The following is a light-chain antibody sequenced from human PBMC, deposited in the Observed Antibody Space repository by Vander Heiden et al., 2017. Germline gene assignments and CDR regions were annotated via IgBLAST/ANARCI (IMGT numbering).Light chain of an antibody. CDR3: SSYAGSNNWV. Sequence: QSALTQPPSASGSPGASGTISCTGSSSDVWGYNYVYWYKQHPGKAPIRVIYEVSKRPSGVPDRFSGSKSGNTASLTVSGLQAEDEADYYCSSYAGSNNWVFGGGTKLTVL. CDR1: SSDVWGYNY. V-gene: IGLV2-8*01. CDR2: EVS. J-gene: IGLJ2*01.